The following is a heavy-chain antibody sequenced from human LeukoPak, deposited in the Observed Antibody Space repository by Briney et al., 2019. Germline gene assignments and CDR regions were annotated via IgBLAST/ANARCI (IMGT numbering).Heavy chain of an antibody. J-gene: IGHJ5*02. CDR3: AREEAPYYYDSSGFT. V-gene: IGHV3-30*03. D-gene: IGHD3-22*01. CDR2: ISYDGSNK. Sequence: GGSLRLSCAASGFTFSNYGMHWVRQAPGKGLEWVAVISYDGSNKYYADSVKGRFTISRDNSKNTPYLQMNSLRAEDTAVYYCAREEAPYYYDSSGFTWGQGTLVTVSS. CDR1: GFTFSNYG.